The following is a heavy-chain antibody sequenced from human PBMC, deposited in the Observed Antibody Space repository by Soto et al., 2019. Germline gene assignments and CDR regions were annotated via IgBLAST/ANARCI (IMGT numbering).Heavy chain of an antibody. V-gene: IGHV4-59*01. CDR2: IYYSGST. CDR1: GGSISSYY. CDR3: ARGGGEYYYDSSGPFAFDI. Sequence: SETLSLTCTVSGGSISSYYWSWIRQPPGKGLEWIGYIYYSGSTNYNPSLKSRVTISVDTSKNQFSLKLSSVTAADTAVYYCARGGGEYYYDSSGPFAFDIWGQGTMVTVS. J-gene: IGHJ3*02. D-gene: IGHD3-22*01.